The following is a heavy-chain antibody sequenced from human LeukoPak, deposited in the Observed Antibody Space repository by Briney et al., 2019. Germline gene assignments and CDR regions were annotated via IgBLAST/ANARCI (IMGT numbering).Heavy chain of an antibody. Sequence: SETLSLTCAVYGGSFSGYYWSWIRQPPGKGLEWIGEINHSGSTNYNPSLKSRVTISVDTSKNQFSLKLSSVTAADTAVYYCAGTYYYDSSGYNWFDPWGQGTLVTVSS. J-gene: IGHJ5*02. V-gene: IGHV4-34*01. CDR3: AGTYYYDSSGYNWFDP. D-gene: IGHD3-22*01. CDR2: INHSGST. CDR1: GGSFSGYY.